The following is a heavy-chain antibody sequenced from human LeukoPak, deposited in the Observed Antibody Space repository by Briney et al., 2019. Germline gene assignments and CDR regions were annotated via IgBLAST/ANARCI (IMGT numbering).Heavy chain of an antibody. J-gene: IGHJ4*02. V-gene: IGHV1-69*05. CDR2: IIPIFGTA. Sequence: SVKVSCKASGGTFSSYAISWVRQAPGQGLEWMGGIIPIFGTANYAQKFQGRVTITTDETTSTAYMELSSLRSEDTAVYYCARGQGAHCGGDCYSYYFDYWGQGTLVTVSS. D-gene: IGHD2-21*02. CDR3: ARGQGAHCGGDCYSYYFDY. CDR1: GGTFSSYA.